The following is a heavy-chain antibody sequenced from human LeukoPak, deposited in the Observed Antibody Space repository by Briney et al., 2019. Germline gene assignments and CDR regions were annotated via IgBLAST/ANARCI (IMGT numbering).Heavy chain of an antibody. CDR2: ISAYNGNT. D-gene: IGHD2-2*01. Sequence: AXVKVSCKASGYTFTSYGISWVRQAPGQGVEGMGWISAYNGNTNYAQKLQGRVTMTTDTYTRRAYMEVRSLRSDDTAVYYCARDRRSGYCSSTSCYLYDYWGQGTLVTVSS. CDR1: GYTFTSYG. V-gene: IGHV1-18*01. CDR3: ARDRRSGYCSSTSCYLYDY. J-gene: IGHJ4*02.